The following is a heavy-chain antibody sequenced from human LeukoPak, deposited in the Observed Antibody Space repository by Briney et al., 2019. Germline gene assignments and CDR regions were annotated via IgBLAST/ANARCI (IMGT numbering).Heavy chain of an antibody. Sequence: GGSLRLSCTASGFSFTTYWMSWVRQAPGKGLEWVANIKQDGSEKYYVDSVRGRFAISRDNAKNSLFLQMNTLRVEDTAVYYCAKDSLLKVLSPVAAPWGQGILVTVSS. D-gene: IGHD4/OR15-4a*01. CDR2: IKQDGSEK. J-gene: IGHJ5*02. V-gene: IGHV3-7*01. CDR3: AKDSLLKVLSPVAAP. CDR1: GFSFTTYW.